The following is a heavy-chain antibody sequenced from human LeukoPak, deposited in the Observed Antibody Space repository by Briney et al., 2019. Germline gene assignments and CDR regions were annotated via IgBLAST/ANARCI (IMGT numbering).Heavy chain of an antibody. V-gene: IGHV4-34*01. CDR2: INHSGST. J-gene: IGHJ4*02. CDR1: GGSFSGYY. Sequence: LSETLSLTCAVYGGSFSGYYWSWIRQPPGKGLEWIGEINHSGSTNYNPSLKSRVTISVDTSKNQFSLKLSSVTAADTAVYYCARETNYDFWSGFIFDYWGQGTLVTVSS. D-gene: IGHD3-3*01. CDR3: ARETNYDFWSGFIFDY.